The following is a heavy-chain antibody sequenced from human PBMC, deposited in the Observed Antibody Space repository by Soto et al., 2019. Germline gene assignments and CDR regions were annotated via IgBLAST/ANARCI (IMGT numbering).Heavy chain of an antibody. CDR3: ARPLIGNTIDL. D-gene: IGHD1-7*01. Sequence: ASVKVSCKASGYTFFKYFIHWVRQAPGQGLEWIGIINPSRGSATYGPIFQGRVSLTTDMPTSTVYMELSSLRPEDTAIYYCARPLIGNTIDLWGQGTSVTV. CDR2: INPSRGSA. J-gene: IGHJ3*01. V-gene: IGHV1-46*01. CDR1: GYTFFKYF.